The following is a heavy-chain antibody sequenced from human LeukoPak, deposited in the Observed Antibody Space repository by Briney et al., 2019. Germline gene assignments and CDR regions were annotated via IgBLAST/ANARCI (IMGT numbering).Heavy chain of an antibody. V-gene: IGHV4-59*08. CDR2: IYYSGST. CDR1: GGSISSYY. D-gene: IGHD2-15*01. J-gene: IGHJ5*02. Sequence: SETLSLTCTVSGGSISSYYWSWIRQPPGKGLEWIGYIYYSGSTNYNPSLKSRVTISVDTSKNQFSLKLSSVTAADTAVYYCARHGLYSSGGSCYSSWFDPWGQGTLVTVSS. CDR3: ARHGLYSSGGSCYSSWFDP.